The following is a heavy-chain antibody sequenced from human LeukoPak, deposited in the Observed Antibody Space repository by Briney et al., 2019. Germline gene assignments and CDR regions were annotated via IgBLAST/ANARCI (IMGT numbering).Heavy chain of an antibody. Sequence: GGSLRLSCAASGFTFSTNSMNWVRQAPGRGLEWISYIGSSSRTIYFADSVRGRFTISRDNAKNSLFLQMNSLRAEDTAVYHCAREAGGDFYYYYSDVWGKGTTVTVSS. J-gene: IGHJ6*03. CDR3: AREAGGDFYYYYSDV. CDR2: IGSSSRTI. CDR1: GFTFSTNS. V-gene: IGHV3-48*01. D-gene: IGHD3-10*01.